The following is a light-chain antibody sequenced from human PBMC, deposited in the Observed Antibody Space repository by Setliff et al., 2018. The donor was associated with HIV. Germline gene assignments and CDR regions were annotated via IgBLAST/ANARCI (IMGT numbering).Light chain of an antibody. Sequence: QSALTQPASVSGSPGQSITISCSGTSSDVGSYNFVSWYQQHPGKAPQLIIYDVSQRPSGVSSRFSGSKSVNTASLTISGLQAEDQADYYCCSYTSSLTEVVGTGTKVTVL. V-gene: IGLV2-14*03. CDR3: CSYTSSLTEV. CDR2: DVS. CDR1: SSDVGSYNF. J-gene: IGLJ1*01.